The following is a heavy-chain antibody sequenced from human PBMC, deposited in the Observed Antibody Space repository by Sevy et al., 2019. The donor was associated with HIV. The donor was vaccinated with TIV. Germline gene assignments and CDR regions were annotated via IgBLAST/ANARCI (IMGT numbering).Heavy chain of an antibody. V-gene: IGHV3-7*01. Sequence: GGSLRLSCAASGFTFSSYWMSWVRQAPGKGLEWVANIKQDGSEKYYVDSVKGRFTISRDNAKNSLYRKMNSLRAEDTAVYYCAREAHYYDSSGYYRNAFDIWGQGTMVTVSS. CDR3: AREAHYYDSSGYYRNAFDI. J-gene: IGHJ3*02. CDR2: IKQDGSEK. CDR1: GFTFSSYW. D-gene: IGHD3-22*01.